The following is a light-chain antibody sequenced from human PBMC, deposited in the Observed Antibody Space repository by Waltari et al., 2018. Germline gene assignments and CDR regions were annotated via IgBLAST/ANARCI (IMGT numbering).Light chain of an antibody. V-gene: IGLV1-51*01. Sequence: QSVFTQPPSVSAAPRQKVSISCSGRRSNIGNSSVSWFQQFPRAAPKLLIYDTNKRPSGIPDRFSASKSGTSATLGISGLQTGDEAIYHCGTWDNSLNIVIFGGGTKLTVL. J-gene: IGLJ2*01. CDR3: GTWDNSLNIVI. CDR2: DTN. CDR1: RSNIGNSS.